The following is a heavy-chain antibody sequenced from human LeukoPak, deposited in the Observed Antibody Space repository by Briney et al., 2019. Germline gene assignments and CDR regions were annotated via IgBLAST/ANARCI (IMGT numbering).Heavy chain of an antibody. CDR3: AREGIKYQQLLDY. V-gene: IGHV3-21*01. CDR2: ISSSSSYI. CDR1: GFTFSSYS. J-gene: IGHJ4*02. D-gene: IGHD2-2*01. Sequence: GGSLRLSCAASGFTFSSYSMNWVRQAPGKGLEWVSSISSSSSYIYYADSVKGRFTISRDNAKNSLYLQMNSLRAEDTVVYYCAREGIKYQQLLDYWGQGTLVTVSS.